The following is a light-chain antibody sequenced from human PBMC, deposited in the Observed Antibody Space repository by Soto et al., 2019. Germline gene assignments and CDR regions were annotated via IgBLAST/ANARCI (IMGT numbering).Light chain of an antibody. CDR3: CSHTTNNTRV. CDR2: DVS. V-gene: IGLV2-14*03. CDR1: SSDVGSYNY. Sequence: QSALTQPASVSGSPGQSIAISCTGTSSDVGSYNYVSWYQQHPGKAPKLMIYDVSSRPSGVSNRFSGSKSGNTASLTISGLQAEDESYYDCCSHTTNNTRVFGTGTKLTVL. J-gene: IGLJ1*01.